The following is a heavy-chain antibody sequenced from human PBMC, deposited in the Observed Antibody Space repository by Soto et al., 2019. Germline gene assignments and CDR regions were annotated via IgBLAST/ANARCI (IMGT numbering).Heavy chain of an antibody. V-gene: IGHV3-23*01. D-gene: IGHD2-21*02. CDR1: GFTFSSYA. CDR3: ARYTQVVVTAYFDF. Sequence: GGSLRLSCAASGFTFSSYAMGWVRRAPGKGLEWVSGISGSGGSPYYADSVKGRFTISRDNSMNTLYLQMNSLRAEDTAVYYCARYTQVVVTAYFDFWGRGALVTVSS. J-gene: IGHJ4*02. CDR2: ISGSGGSP.